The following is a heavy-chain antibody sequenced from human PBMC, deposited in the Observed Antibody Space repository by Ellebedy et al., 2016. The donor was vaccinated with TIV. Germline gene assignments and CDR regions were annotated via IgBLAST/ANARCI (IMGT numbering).Heavy chain of an antibody. J-gene: IGHJ4*02. CDR1: GYTFTDYY. CDR2: INPYNGNT. D-gene: IGHD3-16*01. V-gene: IGHV1-18*04. CDR3: ARHLESRWLIHGGDY. Sequence: AASVKVSCKASGYTFTDYYIHWVRQAPGQGLEWMGWINPYNGNTTYAQKYQGRVTMTTDSSTRTSYMELSSLTSDDTAIYYCARHLESRWLIHGGDYWGQGSLVTVSS.